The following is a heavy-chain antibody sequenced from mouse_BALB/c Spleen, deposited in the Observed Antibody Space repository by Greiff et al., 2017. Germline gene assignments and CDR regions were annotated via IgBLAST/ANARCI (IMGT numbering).Heavy chain of an antibody. CDR3: ARCHYGSSYLFAY. CDR1: GYNFTSYW. D-gene: IGHD1-1*01. J-gene: IGHJ3*01. V-gene: IGHV1-55*01. CDR2: IYPGSGST. Sequence: QVQLQQPGAELVKPGTSVKLSCKASGYNFTSYWINWVKLRPGQGLEWIGDIYPGSGSTNYNEKFKSKATLTVDTSSSPAYMQLSSLASEDSALYYCARCHYGSSYLFAYWGQGTLVTVSA.